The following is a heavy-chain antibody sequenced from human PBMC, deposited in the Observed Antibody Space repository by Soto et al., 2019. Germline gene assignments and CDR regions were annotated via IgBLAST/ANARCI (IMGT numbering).Heavy chain of an antibody. J-gene: IGHJ4*02. D-gene: IGHD3-9*01. CDR2: ISTSGTDT. V-gene: IGHV3-23*01. CDR3: ARDPSTGSADY. CDR1: GFTFSNCA. Sequence: EVQLLESGGDLIQPGGSLRLSCAASGFTFSNCALNWVRQAPGKGLEWVSTISTSGTDTHYADSVKGRFTISRDNSKNTLSLQMDSLRVEDTAFYYCARDPSTGSADYWGQGTLVTVSS.